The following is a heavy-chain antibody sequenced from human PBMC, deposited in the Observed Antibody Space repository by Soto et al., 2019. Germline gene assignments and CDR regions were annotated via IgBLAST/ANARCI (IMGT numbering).Heavy chain of an antibody. CDR1: GFIFENFG. CDR2: ISGSGFKK. J-gene: IGHJ5*02. Sequence: GGSLRLSCAASGFIFENFGMSWIRQAPGKGLEWISSISGSGFKKYYADSVKGRFTISRDNSKSTVYLELNNLSAEDTAVYHCAKNQGVELVPLATVDWFDPWGQGSVVTVYS. V-gene: IGHV3-23*01. D-gene: IGHD1-26*01. CDR3: AKNQGVELVPLATVDWFDP.